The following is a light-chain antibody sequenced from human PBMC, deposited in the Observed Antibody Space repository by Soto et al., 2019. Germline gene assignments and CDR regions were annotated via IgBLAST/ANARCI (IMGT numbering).Light chain of an antibody. CDR2: EVS. CDR1: SGDVGGYNY. Sequence: QSALTQPASVSGSPGQSITISCTGTSGDVGGYNYVSWYQQHPGKAPKLMIYEVSRRPSGVSNRFSGSKSANTASLTISGLQAEGEADYYCSSYTSSSTDVFGTGTKVTVL. V-gene: IGLV2-14*01. J-gene: IGLJ1*01. CDR3: SSYTSSSTDV.